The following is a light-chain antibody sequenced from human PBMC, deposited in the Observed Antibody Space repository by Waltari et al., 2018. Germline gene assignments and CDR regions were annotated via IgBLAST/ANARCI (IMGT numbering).Light chain of an antibody. J-gene: IGKJ1*01. CDR1: QSISNH. CDR2: AVL. Sequence: DIQMTQSPSSLSASVGDKVIINCRASQSISNHLNWYQQKPGKAPELLIYAVLNLKDGVPSRFRGGGLETDFTLTINSLQPEDFATYYCQQSYKTPRTFGQGTKVEI. CDR3: QQSYKTPRT. V-gene: IGKV1-39*01.